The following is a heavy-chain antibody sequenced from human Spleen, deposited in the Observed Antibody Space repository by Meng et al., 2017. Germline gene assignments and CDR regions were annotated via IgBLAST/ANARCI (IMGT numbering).Heavy chain of an antibody. CDR3: ARDGPHYDVDY. V-gene: IGHV3-33*01. Sequence: GESLKISCTTSGFTFYSYGMHWARQAPGKGLQWVAIITSDGSNKYYADSVKGRFTISRDNSKNTLYLQINSLRAEDTAVYFCARDGPHYDVDYWVQGILV. J-gene: IGHJ4*02. CDR2: ITSDGSNK. D-gene: IGHD5-12*01. CDR1: GFTFYSYG.